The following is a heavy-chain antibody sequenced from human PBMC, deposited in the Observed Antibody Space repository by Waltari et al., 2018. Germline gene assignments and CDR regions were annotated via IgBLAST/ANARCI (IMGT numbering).Heavy chain of an antibody. J-gene: IGHJ3*02. CDR2: INHSGST. Sequence: QVQLQQWGAGLLKPSETLSLTCAVYGGSFSGYHCSWIRQPPGKGLEWIGEINHSGSTNYNSSLKSRVTISVDTSKNQFSLKLRSVTAADTAVYYCARPYCSSASCYGAFDIWGQGTMVTVSS. CDR1: GGSFSGYH. V-gene: IGHV4-34*01. D-gene: IGHD2-2*01. CDR3: ARPYCSSASCYGAFDI.